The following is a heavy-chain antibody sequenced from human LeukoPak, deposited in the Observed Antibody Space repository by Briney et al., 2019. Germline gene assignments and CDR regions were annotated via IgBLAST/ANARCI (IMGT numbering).Heavy chain of an antibody. CDR2: ISGSSGST. CDR3: AKGQFWFEVPPLDY. CDR1: GFSFSSYT. Sequence: GGSLRLSCAASGFSFSSYTMSWVRQAPGKGLEWVSSISGSSGSTFYADSVKGRFTISRGNSKNTLYLQMNSLRAEDTAVYYCAKGQFWFEVPPLDYWGQGNPVTVSS. J-gene: IGHJ4*01. V-gene: IGHV3-23*01. D-gene: IGHD3-10*01.